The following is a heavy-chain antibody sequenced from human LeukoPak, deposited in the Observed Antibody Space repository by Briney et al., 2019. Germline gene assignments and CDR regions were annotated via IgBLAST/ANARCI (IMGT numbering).Heavy chain of an antibody. D-gene: IGHD2-15*01. J-gene: IGHJ4*02. CDR3: ARESVLYCSGGSCPLSD. Sequence: SETLSLTCTVSGGSISSSSYYWGWIRQPPGKGLEWIGSIYYSGSTYYNPSLKSRVTISVDTSKNQFSLKLSSVTAADTAVYYCARESVLYCSGGSCPLSDWGQGTLVTVSS. CDR1: GGSISSSSYY. CDR2: IYYSGST. V-gene: IGHV4-39*07.